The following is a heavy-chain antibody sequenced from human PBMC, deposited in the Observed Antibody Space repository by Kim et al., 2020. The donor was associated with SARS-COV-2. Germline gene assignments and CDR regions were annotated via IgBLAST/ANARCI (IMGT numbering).Heavy chain of an antibody. CDR1: GFSFGSYA. CDR2: ISGGGGST. V-gene: IGHV3-23*01. D-gene: IGHD6-13*01. Sequence: GGSLRLSCAASGFSFGSYAMSWVRQAPGKGLEWVSAISGGGGSTHYADSVKGRFTISRDNSKNTVYLHMDSLRADDTAVYFCAKDKSAGTVSYFYGMDVWGHGTTVTVSS. CDR3: AKDKSAGTVSYFYGMDV. J-gene: IGHJ6*02.